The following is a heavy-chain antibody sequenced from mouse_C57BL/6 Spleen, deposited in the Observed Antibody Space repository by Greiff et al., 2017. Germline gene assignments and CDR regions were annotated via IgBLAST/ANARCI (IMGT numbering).Heavy chain of an antibody. D-gene: IGHD1-1*01. CDR2: FYPGSGSI. CDR1: GYTFTEYT. Sequence: VQLQESGAELVKPGASVKLSCKASGYTFTEYTIHWVKQRSGQGLEWIGWFYPGSGSIKYNEKFKDKATLTADKSSSTVYMELSRLTSEDSAVYFCARHEGKYYYYGSSPLDYWGQGTTLTVSS. CDR3: ARHEGKYYYYGSSPLDY. J-gene: IGHJ2*01. V-gene: IGHV1-62-2*01.